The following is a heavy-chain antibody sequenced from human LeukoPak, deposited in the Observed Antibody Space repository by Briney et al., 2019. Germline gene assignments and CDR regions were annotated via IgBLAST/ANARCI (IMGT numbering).Heavy chain of an antibody. J-gene: IGHJ4*02. CDR3: ARDAQTYYYDTSGYYFEY. Sequence: PSETLSLTCAVSGYSISNSYYWGWIRQPPGKGLEWIGSIYHTGGTYSNPSLKSRVTISIDTSKNQFSLNLSSVTAAGTAVYYCARDAQTYYYDTSGYYFEYWGQGTLVTVSS. D-gene: IGHD3-22*01. CDR2: IYHTGGT. V-gene: IGHV4-38-2*02. CDR1: GYSISNSYY.